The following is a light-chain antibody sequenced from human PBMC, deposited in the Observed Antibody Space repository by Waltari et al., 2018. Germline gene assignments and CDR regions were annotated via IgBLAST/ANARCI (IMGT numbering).Light chain of an antibody. CDR2: AAS. Sequence: DIQMTQSPSSLSASVGNRVPITCRASQSISTHLNWYQQKPGKAPKLLIYAASNLQSGVPSRFSGRGSETDFTLTISSLQPEDFAVYYCQQRNNWQFTFGPGTKVDIK. CDR1: QSISTH. V-gene: IGKV1-39*01. J-gene: IGKJ3*01. CDR3: QQRNNWQFT.